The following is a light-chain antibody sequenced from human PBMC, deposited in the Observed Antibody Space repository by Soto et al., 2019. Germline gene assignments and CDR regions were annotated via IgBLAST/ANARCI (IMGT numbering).Light chain of an antibody. J-gene: IGKJ2*01. V-gene: IGKV3-20*01. CDR3: QQYGSSLYT. CDR1: QSVRSSY. Sequence: EMVLTQSPGTLSLSPGERATHSCRASQSVRSSYLAWYQQKPGQAPRLLIYGASSRATGIPDRFSGSGSGTDFTLTISRLEPEDFAVYYCQQYGSSLYTFGQGTKLEIK. CDR2: GAS.